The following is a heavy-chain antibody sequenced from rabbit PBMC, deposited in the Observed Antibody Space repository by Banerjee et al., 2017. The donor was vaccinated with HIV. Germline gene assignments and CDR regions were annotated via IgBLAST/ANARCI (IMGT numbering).Heavy chain of an antibody. Sequence: QSLEESGGDLVQPGASLTLTCTASGFSFSSSYYMCWVRQAPGKGLEWIACIYAGSSGSTYYASWAKGRFTISKTSSTTVTLQMTSLTAADTATYFCARDICHAGYTGYGYGINLWGQGTLVTVS. CDR1: GFSFSSSYY. D-gene: IGHD7-1*01. V-gene: IGHV1S40*01. J-gene: IGHJ4*01. CDR3: ARDICHAGYTGYGYGINL. CDR2: IYAGSSGST.